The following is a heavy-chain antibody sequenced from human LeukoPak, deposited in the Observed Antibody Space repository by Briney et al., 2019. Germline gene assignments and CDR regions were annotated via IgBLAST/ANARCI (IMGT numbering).Heavy chain of an antibody. D-gene: IGHD3-22*01. CDR3: ARSLIYDSSGYSNFDY. J-gene: IGHJ4*02. Sequence: GESLKISCKSSGYSFTRYWIGWVRQMPGKGLEWMGIIYPGDSDTRYSPSFQGQVTISADKSISTAYLQWSSLKASDTAMYYCARSLIYDSSGYSNFDYWGQGTLVTVSS. CDR1: GYSFTRYW. V-gene: IGHV5-51*01. CDR2: IYPGDSDT.